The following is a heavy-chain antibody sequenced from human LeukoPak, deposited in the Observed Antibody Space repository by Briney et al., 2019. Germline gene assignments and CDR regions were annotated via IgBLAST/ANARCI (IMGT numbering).Heavy chain of an antibody. Sequence: ASVKVSCKASGYTFTSYGISWVRQAPGQGLEWMGWISAYNGNTNYAQKLQGRVTMTTDTSTSTAYMELRSLRSDDTAVYYCARDSRWLHPDAFDIWGQGTMVTVSS. CDR3: ARDSRWLHPDAFDI. CDR1: GYTFTSYG. CDR2: ISAYNGNT. V-gene: IGHV1-18*01. D-gene: IGHD5-24*01. J-gene: IGHJ3*02.